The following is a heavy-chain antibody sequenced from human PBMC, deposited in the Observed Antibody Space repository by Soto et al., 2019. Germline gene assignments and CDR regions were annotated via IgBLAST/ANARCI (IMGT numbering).Heavy chain of an antibody. CDR3: TTGDYDSSGYYAYYYYGMDV. V-gene: IGHV3-15*07. J-gene: IGHJ6*02. CDR2: IKSKTDGGTT. Sequence: GGSLRLSCAASGFTFSNAWMNWVRQAPGKGLEWVGRIKSKTDGGTTVYAAPVKGRFTISRDDSKNTLYLQMNSLKTEDTAVYYCTTGDYDSSGYYAYYYYGMDVWGQGTTVTVSS. D-gene: IGHD3-22*01. CDR1: GFTFSNAW.